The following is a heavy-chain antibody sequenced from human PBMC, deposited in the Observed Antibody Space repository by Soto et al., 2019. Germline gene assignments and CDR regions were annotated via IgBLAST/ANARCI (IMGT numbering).Heavy chain of an antibody. CDR1: GDTFSRYG. Sequence: QLVQSGPEVKKPGSSVKVSCKSVGDTFSRYGVSWVRQAPGQGLEWMGGIIPTFGTVNYAQKFQGRATITADESTRLSYMELSSLKSEDTAVYYCAREAGDYGHPYFDYWGQGTLISVSS. J-gene: IGHJ4*02. V-gene: IGHV1-69*01. CDR3: AREAGDYGHPYFDY. CDR2: IIPTFGTV. D-gene: IGHD3-10*01.